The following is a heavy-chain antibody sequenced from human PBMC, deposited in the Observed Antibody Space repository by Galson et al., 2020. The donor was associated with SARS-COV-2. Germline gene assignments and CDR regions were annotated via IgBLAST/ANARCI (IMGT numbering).Heavy chain of an antibody. V-gene: IGHV4-31*11. CDR2: IYYSGST. CDR1: GGSISSGGYY. D-gene: IGHD3-10*01. Sequence: SETLSLTCAVSGGSISSGGYYWSWIRQHPGKGLEWIGYIYYSGSTYYNPSLKSRVTISVDTSKNQFSLKLSSVTAADTAVYYCAREYGSGSYYNGSNWFDPWGQGTLVTVSS. CDR3: AREYGSGSYYNGSNWFDP. J-gene: IGHJ5*02.